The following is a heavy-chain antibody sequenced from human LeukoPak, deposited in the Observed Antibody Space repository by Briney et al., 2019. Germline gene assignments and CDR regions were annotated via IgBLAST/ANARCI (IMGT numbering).Heavy chain of an antibody. V-gene: IGHV3-53*05. J-gene: IGHJ4*02. CDR2: IYSGGST. CDR3: ARPDDYGGNSPFDY. CDR1: GFTVSSNY. D-gene: IGHD4-23*01. Sequence: GGSLRLSCAASGFTVSSNYMSWVRQAPGKGLEWVSVIYSGGSTYYADSVKGRFTISRDNSKNTLYLQMNSLRAEDTAVYYCARPDDYGGNSPFDYWGQGTLVTVSS.